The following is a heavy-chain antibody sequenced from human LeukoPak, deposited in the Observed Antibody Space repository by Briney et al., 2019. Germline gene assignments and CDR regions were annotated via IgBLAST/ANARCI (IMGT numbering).Heavy chain of an antibody. V-gene: IGHV5-51*01. CDR2: IYPGDSDT. CDR1: GYSFSSYW. CDR3: ARLWVATLDS. Sequence: GESLKISCKGSGYSFSSYWIVWVRQMPGKGLEWMGIIYPGDSDTRYSPSFQGHVTISADKSISTAYLQWSSLKASDTAMYYCARLWVATLDSWGQGTLVTVSS. D-gene: IGHD5-12*01. J-gene: IGHJ4*02.